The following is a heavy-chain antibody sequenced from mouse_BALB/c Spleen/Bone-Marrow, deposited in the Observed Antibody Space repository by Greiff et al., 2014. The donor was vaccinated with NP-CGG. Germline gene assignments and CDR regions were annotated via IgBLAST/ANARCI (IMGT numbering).Heavy chain of an antibody. V-gene: IGHV5-6-3*01. CDR2: INRNGGTN. Sequence: EVQLVESGGGLVQPGGSLKLSCTASGFTFSSYGLSWVRQTPDKRLALVATINRNGGTNSYPDSVKGRFTISRDNAKNTLYLQMSSLKSEDTALYYCARGVDDYSWFAYWGQGTLVTVSA. CDR3: ARGVDDYSWFAY. J-gene: IGHJ3*01. CDR1: GFTFSSYG. D-gene: IGHD2-3*01.